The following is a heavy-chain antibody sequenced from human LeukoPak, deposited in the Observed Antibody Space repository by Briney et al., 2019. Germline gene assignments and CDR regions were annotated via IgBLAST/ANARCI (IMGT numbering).Heavy chain of an antibody. J-gene: IGHJ4*02. V-gene: IGHV4-61*08. CDR2: IYYSGST. CDR1: GGSISSGDYY. CDR3: ARGSHSSGYLLDY. Sequence: NPSETLSLTCTVSGGSISSGDYYWSWIRQPPGKGLEWIGYIYYSGSTNYNPSLKSRVTISVDTSKNQFSLKLSSVTAADTAVYYCARGSHSSGYLLDYWGQGTLVTVSS. D-gene: IGHD3-22*01.